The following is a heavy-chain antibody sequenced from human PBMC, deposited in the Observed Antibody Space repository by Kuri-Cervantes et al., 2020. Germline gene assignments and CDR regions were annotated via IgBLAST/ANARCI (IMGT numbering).Heavy chain of an antibody. V-gene: IGHV4-30-4*01. CDR3: ARGNKGRVVAATSFDY. D-gene: IGHD2-15*01. J-gene: IGHJ4*02. Sequence: SETLSLTCTVSGGSISSGDYYWSWIRQPPGKGLEWIGYIYYSGSTYYNPSLKSRVTISVDTSKNQFSLKLSSVTAADTAVYYCARGNKGRVVAATSFDYWGLGTLVTVS. CDR2: IYYSGST. CDR1: GGSISSGDYY.